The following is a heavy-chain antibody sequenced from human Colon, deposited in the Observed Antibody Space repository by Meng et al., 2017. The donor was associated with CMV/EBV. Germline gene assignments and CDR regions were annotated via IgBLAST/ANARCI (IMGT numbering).Heavy chain of an antibody. CDR2: VYYSGST. V-gene: IGHV4-39*07. Sequence: SETLSLTCTVSGDSISSEFYYWDWMRQPPGQGLEWIESVYYSGSTFYNPSLKSRVTISIDTSKNHFSLKLTSVTAADTAVYFCARRTTDGHDSVRAFDIWGQGTKVTVSS. CDR3: ARRTTDGHDSVRAFDI. D-gene: IGHD4-17*01. CDR1: GDSISSEFYY. J-gene: IGHJ3*02.